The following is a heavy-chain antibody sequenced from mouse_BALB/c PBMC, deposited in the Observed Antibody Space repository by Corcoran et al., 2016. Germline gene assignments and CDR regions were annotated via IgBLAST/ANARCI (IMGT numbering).Heavy chain of an antibody. CDR1: GYTFTSYV. CDR3: ARRDYGNYPWFAY. Sequence: EVQLQQSGPELVKPGASVKMSCKASGYTFTSYVMHWVKQKPGQGLEWIGYINPYNDGTKYNEKSKGKATLTSDKSSSTAYMELSSLTSEDSAVYYCARRDYGNYPWFAYWGQGTLVTVSA. V-gene: IGHV1S136*01. CDR2: INPYNDGT. J-gene: IGHJ3*01. D-gene: IGHD2-1*01.